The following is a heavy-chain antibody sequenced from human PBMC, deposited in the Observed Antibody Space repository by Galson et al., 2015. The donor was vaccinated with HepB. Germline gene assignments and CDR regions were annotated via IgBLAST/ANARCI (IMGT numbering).Heavy chain of an antibody. D-gene: IGHD1-26*01. CDR3: TTDPGWELPQDI. CDR2: IKSKTDGGTT. Sequence: SLRLSCAASGFTFSNAWMSWVRQAPGKGLEWVGRIKSKTDGGTTDYAAPVKGRFTISRDDSKNTLYLQMNSLKTEDTAVYYCTTDPGWELPQDIWGQGTMVTVSS. CDR1: GFTFSNAW. V-gene: IGHV3-15*01. J-gene: IGHJ3*02.